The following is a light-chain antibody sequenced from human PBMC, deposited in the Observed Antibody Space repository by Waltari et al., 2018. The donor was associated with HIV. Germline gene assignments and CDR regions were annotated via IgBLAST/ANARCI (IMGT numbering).Light chain of an antibody. Sequence: DIQLTQSPLFLSASVGDRVPITCRASQGISNFLAWYQQNPGKAPKLLIHTASILQSGVPSRFSGSGSGTEFTLTISSLQPEDFATYYCQQRSDYPITFGQGTRLEIK. CDR1: QGISNF. CDR3: QQRSDYPIT. J-gene: IGKJ5*01. CDR2: TAS. V-gene: IGKV1-9*01.